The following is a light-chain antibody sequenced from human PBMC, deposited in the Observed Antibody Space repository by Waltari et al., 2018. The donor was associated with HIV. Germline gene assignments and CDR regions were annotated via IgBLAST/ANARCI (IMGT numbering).Light chain of an antibody. Sequence: DIQMTQSPSSLSASVGDRVTITCRASQSINNCLNWYQQKPGKAPKLLIYGASRLHSGVPSRFSGSGSGTDFTLTVHSLQPEDFATYYCQQSYTTRWTFGLRTKVEMK. V-gene: IGKV1-39*01. CDR3: QQSYTTRWT. J-gene: IGKJ1*01. CDR2: GAS. CDR1: QSINNC.